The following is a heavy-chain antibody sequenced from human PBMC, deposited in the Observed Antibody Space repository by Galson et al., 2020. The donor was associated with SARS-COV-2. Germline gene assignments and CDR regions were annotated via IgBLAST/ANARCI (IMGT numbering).Heavy chain of an antibody. CDR1: GFTFSIYY. CDR2: IKEDGSEK. V-gene: IGHV3-7*03. CDR3: ARENYGPDY. Sequence: GESLKISCAASGFTFSIYYMSWVRQAPGKGLEWVANIKEDGSEKYYVDSVKGRFTISRDNAKNSLYLQMNSLRAEDTAVYYCARENYGPDYWGQGTLVAVSS. D-gene: IGHD3-10*01. J-gene: IGHJ4*02.